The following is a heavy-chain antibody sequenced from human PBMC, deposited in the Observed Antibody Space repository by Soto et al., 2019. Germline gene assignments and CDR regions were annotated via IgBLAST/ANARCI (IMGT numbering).Heavy chain of an antibody. Sequence: GGSLRLSCAASGFTFSLYSMIWVRQAPGKGLEWVASITSSSSYIYYEDSLKGRFTISRDNAKNSLFLQLDSLRAEDTAVYFCVRARSTDSRPDYWGQGTLVTISS. CDR1: GFTFSLYS. D-gene: IGHD3-22*01. CDR2: ITSSSSYI. J-gene: IGHJ4*02. V-gene: IGHV3-21*01. CDR3: VRARSTDSRPDY.